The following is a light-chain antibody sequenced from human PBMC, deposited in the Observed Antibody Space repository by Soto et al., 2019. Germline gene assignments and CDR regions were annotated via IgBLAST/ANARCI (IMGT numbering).Light chain of an antibody. CDR1: QSVSSR. V-gene: IGKV3-20*01. CDR3: QHYGSSLIT. J-gene: IGKJ5*01. CDR2: GAS. Sequence: EIVITQSPATLSLSPVERVTLSCRASQSVSSRLAWYQQKPGQSPRLLIYGASTRATGIPDRFSGNGSGTDFTLTISRLEPEDFSVYYCQHYGSSLITFGQGTRLEI.